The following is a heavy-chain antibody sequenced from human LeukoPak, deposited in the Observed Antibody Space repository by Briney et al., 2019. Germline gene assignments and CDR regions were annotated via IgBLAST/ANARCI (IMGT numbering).Heavy chain of an antibody. CDR2: IIPIFGTA. CDR3: ARDEGRDFWSGYSQIVGAFDI. J-gene: IGHJ3*02. CDR1: GDTFSSYA. V-gene: IGHV1-69*13. D-gene: IGHD3-3*01. Sequence: SVKVSCKASGDTFSSYAISWVRQAPGQGLEWMGGIIPIFGTANYAQKFQGRVTITADESTSTAYMELSSLRSEDTAVYYCARDEGRDFWSGYSQIVGAFDIWGQGTMVTVSS.